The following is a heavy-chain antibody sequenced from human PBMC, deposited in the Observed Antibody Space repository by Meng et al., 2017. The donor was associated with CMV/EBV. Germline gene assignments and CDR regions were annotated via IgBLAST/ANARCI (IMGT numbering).Heavy chain of an antibody. Sequence: VQLVQSGEEVKKAGALVKGSWKASGYTFTGYYMHWVRQAPGQGLEWMGWINPNSGGTNYAQKFQGRVTMTRDTSISTAYMELSRLRSDDTAVYYCARFMSSSWDHYFDYWGQGTLVTVSS. V-gene: IGHV1-2*02. J-gene: IGHJ4*02. CDR1: GYTFTGYY. CDR2: INPNSGGT. D-gene: IGHD6-13*01. CDR3: ARFMSSSWDHYFDY.